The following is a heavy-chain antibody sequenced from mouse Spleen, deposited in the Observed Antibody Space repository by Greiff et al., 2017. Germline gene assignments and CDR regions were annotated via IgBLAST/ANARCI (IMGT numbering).Heavy chain of an antibody. Sequence: EVMLVESGGGLVKPGGSLKLSCAASGFTFSSYAMSWVRQTPEKRLEWVASISSGGSTYYPDSVKGRFTISRDNARNILYLQMSSLRSEDTAMYYCARGTDYYGSSFYWYFDVWGAGTTVTVSS. V-gene: IGHV5-6-5*01. D-gene: IGHD1-1*01. CDR2: ISSGGST. CDR3: ARGTDYYGSSFYWYFDV. CDR1: GFTFSSYA. J-gene: IGHJ1*01.